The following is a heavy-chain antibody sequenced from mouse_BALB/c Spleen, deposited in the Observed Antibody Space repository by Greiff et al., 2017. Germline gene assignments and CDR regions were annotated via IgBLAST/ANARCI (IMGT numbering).Heavy chain of an antibody. J-gene: IGHJ4*01. CDR2: ISYSGST. D-gene: IGHD2-2*01. Sequence: EVQLQESGPGLVKPSQSLSLTCTVTGYSITSDYAWNWLRQFPGNKLEWMGYISYSGSTSYNPSLKSRISITRDTSKNQFFLQLNSVTTEDTATYYCARSDGYDDVLYYYAMDYWGQGTSVTVSS. CDR3: ARSDGYDDVLYYYAMDY. CDR1: GYSITSDYA. V-gene: IGHV3-2*02.